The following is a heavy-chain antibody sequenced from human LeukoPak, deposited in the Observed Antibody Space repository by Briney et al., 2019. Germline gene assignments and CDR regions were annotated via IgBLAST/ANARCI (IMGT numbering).Heavy chain of an antibody. V-gene: IGHV6-1*01. CDR3: ARDLGNTGWYTFDY. Sequence: SSQTLSLTCDISGDSVSSNNGAWNWNRQSPSRGLEWLGRTYYRSKWYNDYAGSLNGRITISPDTSKNQFSLHLNSVTPEDTAVYYCARDLGNTGWYTFDYWGQGILVTVSS. D-gene: IGHD6-19*01. J-gene: IGHJ4*02. CDR2: TYYRSKWYN. CDR1: GDSVSSNNGA.